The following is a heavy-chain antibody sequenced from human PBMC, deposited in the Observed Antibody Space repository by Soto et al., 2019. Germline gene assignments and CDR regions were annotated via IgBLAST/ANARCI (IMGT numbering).Heavy chain of an antibody. V-gene: IGHV4-39*02. D-gene: IGHD6-13*01. CDR3: AREKDSAGDS. Sequence: SETLSLTCAVSGGSISSSSHHWGWIRQPPGQGLEWIGSIYYSGTTYYNPSLKSRLTISVDTSKNQFSLRLSSVTAADTAVYYCAREKDSAGDSWGQGTLVTVS. CDR2: IYYSGTT. J-gene: IGHJ4*02. CDR1: GGSISSSSHH.